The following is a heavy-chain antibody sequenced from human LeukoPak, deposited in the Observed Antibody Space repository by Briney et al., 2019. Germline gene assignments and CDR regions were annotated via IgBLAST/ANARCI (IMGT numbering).Heavy chain of an antibody. D-gene: IGHD2-15*01. CDR2: IYYSGST. J-gene: IGHJ4*02. V-gene: IGHV4-59*01. CDR3: ARIHRYCSGGACYVLDN. Sequence: SETLSLTCTVSGGSISSYYWSWIRQPPGKGLEWIGYIYYSGSTNYNPSLKSRVTISVDTSKNQFSLKLSSVTAADTAVYYCARIHRYCSGGACYVLDNWGQGTLVAVSS. CDR1: GGSISSYY.